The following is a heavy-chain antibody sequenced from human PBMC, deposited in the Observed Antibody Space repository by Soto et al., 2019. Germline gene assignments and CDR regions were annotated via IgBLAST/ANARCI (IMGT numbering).Heavy chain of an antibody. D-gene: IGHD3-10*01. Sequence: QVQLQESGPGLVKPSQTLSLTCTFSGGSISSGDYYWSWIRQPPGKGLEWIGYIYYSGSTYYNPSLTSRVNISVDTYKNLFSLKLSSVTAADTAVYYCARAQGSGFLVSWGQGTLVTVSS. V-gene: IGHV4-30-4*01. CDR1: GGSISSGDYY. CDR3: ARAQGSGFLVS. CDR2: IYYSGST. J-gene: IGHJ4*02.